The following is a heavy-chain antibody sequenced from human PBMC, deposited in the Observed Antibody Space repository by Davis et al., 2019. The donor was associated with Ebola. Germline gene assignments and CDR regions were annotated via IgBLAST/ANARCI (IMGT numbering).Heavy chain of an antibody. CDR3: ARDLGGIQLQAVDDY. J-gene: IGHJ4*02. D-gene: IGHD5-18*01. CDR2: IVPILGLA. Sequence: AASVKVSCKASGGTFSSYAISWVRQAPGQGLEWIGRIVPILGLANYAQKFQGRVPITADKSTSTAYMELSSLRSEDTAVYYCARDLGGIQLQAVDDYWGQGTLVTVSS. CDR1: GGTFSSYA. V-gene: IGHV1-69*04.